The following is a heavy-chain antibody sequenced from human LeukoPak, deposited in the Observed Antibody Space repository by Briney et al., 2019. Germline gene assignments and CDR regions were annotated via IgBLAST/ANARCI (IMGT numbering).Heavy chain of an antibody. Sequence: SETLSLTCSVSGGSINSGGFYWSWIRQHPGKGLEWIGYIYYTGSTYYNPSLQSRVTISVGTSKRQFSLKLNSVTAADTAVYYCARAGFGSIYYFDDWGQGTLVTVSS. CDR1: GGSINSGGFY. V-gene: IGHV4-31*03. CDR2: IYYTGST. J-gene: IGHJ4*02. D-gene: IGHD6-19*01. CDR3: ARAGFGSIYYFDD.